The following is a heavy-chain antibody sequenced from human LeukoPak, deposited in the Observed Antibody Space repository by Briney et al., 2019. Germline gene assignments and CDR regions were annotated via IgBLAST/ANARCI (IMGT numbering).Heavy chain of an antibody. D-gene: IGHD3-10*01. V-gene: IGHV1-18*04. Sequence: ASVKVSCKASGYTFTSYYIHWVRQAPGQGLEWMGWISAYDGNTKPIDKLQGRVTLTTDTSTNTAYLELRGLRSDDTAVYYCTRDAYGSGKGYFDYWGQGTLVTVSS. CDR2: ISAYDGNT. CDR3: TRDAYGSGKGYFDY. CDR1: GYTFTSYY. J-gene: IGHJ4*02.